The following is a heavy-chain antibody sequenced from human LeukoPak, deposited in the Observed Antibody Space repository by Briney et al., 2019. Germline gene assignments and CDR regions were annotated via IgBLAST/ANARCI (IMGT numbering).Heavy chain of an antibody. CDR1: GFTFNNYA. J-gene: IGHJ4*02. CDR2: ITDSGGST. V-gene: IGHV3-23*01. Sequence: SGGPLRLSCAASGFTFNNYAMSWVPQAPGKGREWGSNITDSGGSTYYADSENGRFSISRDNSNNTLYLQMNSLRAEATALYYCAKRRYDILSSYYKSLDYWGRGTLVTVSS. D-gene: IGHD3-9*01. CDR3: AKRRYDILSSYYKSLDY.